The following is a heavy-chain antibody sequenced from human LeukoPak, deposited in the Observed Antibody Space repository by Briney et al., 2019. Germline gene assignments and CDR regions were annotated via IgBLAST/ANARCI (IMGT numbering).Heavy chain of an antibody. V-gene: IGHV3-23*01. J-gene: IGHJ4*02. Sequence: PGGSLRLSCAASGFTFSSYAMSWVRQAPGKGLEWVSGISGSDGSTNYADSVKGRFTISRENSENTLYLPMNSLRAEDTAVYYCAKDSAKKYDDYWGQGTLVTVSS. CDR3: AKDSAKKYDDY. CDR1: GFTFSSYA. CDR2: ISGSDGST. D-gene: IGHD2/OR15-2a*01.